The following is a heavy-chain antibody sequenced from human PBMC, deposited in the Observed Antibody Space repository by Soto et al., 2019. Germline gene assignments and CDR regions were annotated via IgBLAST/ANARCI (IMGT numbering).Heavy chain of an antibody. V-gene: IGHV3-33*01. CDR2: IWYDGSNK. D-gene: IGHD3-10*01. CDR3: ARARDVRGYYYGSGSYSDAFDI. CDR1: GFTFSSYG. Sequence: GGSLRLSCAASGFTFSSYGMHWVRQAPGKGLEWVAVIWYDGSNKYYADSVKGRFTISRDNSKNTLDLQMNSLRAEDTAVYYCARARDVRGYYYGSGSYSDAFDIWGQGTMVTVSS. J-gene: IGHJ3*02.